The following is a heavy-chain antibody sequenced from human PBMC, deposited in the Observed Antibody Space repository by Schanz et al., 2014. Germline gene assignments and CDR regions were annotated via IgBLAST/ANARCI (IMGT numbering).Heavy chain of an antibody. CDR3: AKSDAFDI. V-gene: IGHV3-23*01. Sequence: EVQLLESGGGLVQPGGSLRLSCAASGFTFRAYAMSWVRQAPGRGLEWVSIISGSGGNTYYADAVRGRFTISRDNSKPTMYLQMNSLRAEDTAVYYCAKSDAFDIWGQGTLVTVSS. J-gene: IGHJ3*02. CDR1: GFTFRAYA. CDR2: ISGSGGNT.